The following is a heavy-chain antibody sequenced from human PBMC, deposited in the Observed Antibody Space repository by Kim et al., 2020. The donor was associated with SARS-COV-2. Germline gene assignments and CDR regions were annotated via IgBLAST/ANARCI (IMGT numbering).Heavy chain of an antibody. D-gene: IGHD1-1*01. Sequence: SETLSLTCSVSGASISSGGYYWSWIRQHPGKGLEWIGYISHSGNTYYKPSLLGRVTISVDTSDHRFSLRLRSVTAADTAVYFCVREAEPGIKDDVYYDVDVWGQGTTVTVAS. CDR3: VREAEPGIKDDVYYDVDV. CDR1: GASISSGGYY. J-gene: IGHJ6*01. CDR2: ISHSGNT. V-gene: IGHV4-31*03.